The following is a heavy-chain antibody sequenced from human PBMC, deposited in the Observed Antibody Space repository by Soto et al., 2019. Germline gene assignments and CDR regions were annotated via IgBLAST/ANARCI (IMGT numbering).Heavy chain of an antibody. D-gene: IGHD3-22*01. J-gene: IGHJ4*02. Sequence: SVKVSCKASGGTFSSYAISWVRQAPGQGLEWMGGIIPIFGTANYAQKFQGRVTITADESTSTAYMELSSLRSEDTAVYYCARLSYDSSGYYPLGYFDYWGQGTLVTVYS. CDR3: ARLSYDSSGYYPLGYFDY. CDR1: GGTFSSYA. V-gene: IGHV1-69*13. CDR2: IIPIFGTA.